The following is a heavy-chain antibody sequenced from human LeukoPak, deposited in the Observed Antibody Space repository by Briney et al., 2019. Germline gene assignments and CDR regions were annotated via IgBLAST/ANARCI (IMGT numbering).Heavy chain of an antibody. J-gene: IGHJ4*02. CDR2: IYYNGST. D-gene: IGHD2-2*01. V-gene: IGHV4-39*01. Sequence: PSETLSLTCTVSGGSISSSSYYWGWIRQPPGKGLEWIGSIYYNGSTYYNPSLKSRVTISVDTSKNQFSLKLSSVTAADTAVYYCARSPGLLYYFDYWGQGTLVTVSS. CDR1: GGSISSSSYY. CDR3: ARSPGLLYYFDY.